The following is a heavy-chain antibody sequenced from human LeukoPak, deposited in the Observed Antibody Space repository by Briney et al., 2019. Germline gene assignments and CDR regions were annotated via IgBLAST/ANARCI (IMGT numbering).Heavy chain of an antibody. CDR2: IIPIFGTA. Sequence: SVKVSCKASGGTFSSYAISWVRQAPGQGLEWMGGIIPIFGTANYAQKFQGRVTITADESTSTACMELSSLRSEDTAVYYCARDDPVTSDRRDFDLWGRGTLVTVSS. CDR1: GGTFSSYA. J-gene: IGHJ2*01. D-gene: IGHD2-21*02. CDR3: ARDDPVTSDRRDFDL. V-gene: IGHV1-69*13.